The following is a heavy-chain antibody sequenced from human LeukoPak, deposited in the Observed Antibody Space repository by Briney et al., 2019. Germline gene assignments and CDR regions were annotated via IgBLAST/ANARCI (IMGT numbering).Heavy chain of an antibody. J-gene: IGHJ3*02. V-gene: IGHV3-21*01. CDR3: AREEGEGDDAFDI. Sequence: GGSLRLSCAASGFTFSTYNMQWVRQAPGKGLEWVSSISSGSTSIYYADSVRGRFTISRDNAKNSLYLQMNSLRAEDTAVYYCAREEGEGDDAFDIWGQGTMVTVSS. CDR1: GFTFSTYN. CDR2: ISSGSTSI. D-gene: IGHD3-16*01.